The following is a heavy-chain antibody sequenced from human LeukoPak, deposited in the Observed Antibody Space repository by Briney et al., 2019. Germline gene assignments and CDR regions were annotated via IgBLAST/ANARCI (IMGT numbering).Heavy chain of an antibody. J-gene: IGHJ4*02. D-gene: IGHD5-12*01. CDR1: GFTFSGSA. CDR2: IRSKANSYAT. Sequence: GGSLRLSCAATGFTFSGSAMHWVRQASGKGLERVGRIRSKANSYATAYAASVKGRFTISRDDSKNTAYLQMNSLKTEDTAVYYCAPAATMAPDYWGQGTLVTVSS. CDR3: APAATMAPDY. V-gene: IGHV3-73*01.